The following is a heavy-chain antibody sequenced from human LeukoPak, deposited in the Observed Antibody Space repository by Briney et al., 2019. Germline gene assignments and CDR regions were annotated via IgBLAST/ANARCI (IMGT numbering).Heavy chain of an antibody. V-gene: IGHV3-33*01. CDR2: IWYDGSES. Sequence: GSLRLSCAASGFTFNDYGMHWVRQAPGKGLEWVAFIWYDGSESFYAESVKGRFTISRDNSVNTVSLQMNSLRVEDTAVYYCARGPRVGSYYYYGMDVWGQGTTVTVSS. J-gene: IGHJ6*02. D-gene: IGHD2-15*01. CDR3: ARGPRVGSYYYYGMDV. CDR1: GFTFNDYG.